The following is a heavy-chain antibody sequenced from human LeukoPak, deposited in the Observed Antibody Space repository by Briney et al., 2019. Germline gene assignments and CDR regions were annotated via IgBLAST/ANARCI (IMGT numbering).Heavy chain of an antibody. Sequence: GGSLRLSCAASGFTFSSYWMHWVRQAPGKGLEWVSYISSSSSTIYYADSVKGRFTISRDNAKNSLYLQMNSLRAEDTAVYYCARATDFWSGSGSYYMDVWGKGTTVTVSS. CDR2: ISSSSSTI. V-gene: IGHV3-48*01. CDR1: GFTFSSYW. J-gene: IGHJ6*03. D-gene: IGHD3-3*01. CDR3: ARATDFWSGSGSYYMDV.